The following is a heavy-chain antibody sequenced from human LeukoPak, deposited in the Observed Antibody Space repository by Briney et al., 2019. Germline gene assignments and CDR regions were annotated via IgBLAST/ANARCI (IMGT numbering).Heavy chain of an antibody. J-gene: IGHJ4*02. Sequence: SETLSLTCTVSGGSVSSGSYYWSWIRQSPGKGLEWIGYIYYSGSTSYNPSLKSRVIISVDTYKNQFSLRLNSLTAADTAVYYCARGGGYDLSDYWGQGTLVTVSS. CDR2: IYYSGST. CDR1: GGSVSSGSYY. CDR3: ARGGGYDLSDY. V-gene: IGHV4-61*01. D-gene: IGHD5-12*01.